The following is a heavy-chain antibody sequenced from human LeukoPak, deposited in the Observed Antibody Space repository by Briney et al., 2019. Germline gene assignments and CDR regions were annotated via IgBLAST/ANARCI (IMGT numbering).Heavy chain of an antibody. V-gene: IGHV4-34*01. J-gene: IGHJ4*02. CDR1: GGSFSGYY. CDR3: ARGPNYDSSGYYY. D-gene: IGHD3-22*01. Sequence: SETLSLTCAVYGGSFSGYYWSWIRQPPGKGLEWIGEINHSGSTNYNPSLKSRVTISVDTSKNQFSLKLSSVTAADTAVYYCARGPNYDSSGYYYWGQGTLVTVSS. CDR2: INHSGST.